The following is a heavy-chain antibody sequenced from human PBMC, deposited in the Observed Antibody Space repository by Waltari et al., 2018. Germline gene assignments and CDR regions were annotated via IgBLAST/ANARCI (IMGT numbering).Heavy chain of an antibody. CDR2: INAGNGNT. V-gene: IGHV1-3*01. J-gene: IGHJ3*02. CDR1: GYTFTSYA. CDR3: ARAPYCSSTSCYGGAFDI. D-gene: IGHD2-2*01. Sequence: QVQLVQSGAELKTPGASVKVSCKASGYTFTSYAMHWVRQAPGQRLEWMGWINAGNGNTKYSQKFQGRVTITRDTSASTAYMELSSLRSEDTAVYYCARAPYCSSTSCYGGAFDIWGQGTMVTVSS.